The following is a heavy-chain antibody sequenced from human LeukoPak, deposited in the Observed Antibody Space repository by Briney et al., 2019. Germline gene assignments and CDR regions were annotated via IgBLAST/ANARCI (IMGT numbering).Heavy chain of an antibody. CDR3: AKDSDSNAFDP. CDR2: IWYDGSNK. Sequence: GGSLRLSCAASGFTFSSYGMHWVRQAPGKGLEWVAVIWYDGSNKYYADSVKGRFTSSRDNSKNTLYLQMNSLRAEDTAVYYCAKDSDSNAFDPWGQGTLVTVSS. D-gene: IGHD4-11*01. CDR1: GFTFSSYG. J-gene: IGHJ5*02. V-gene: IGHV3-33*06.